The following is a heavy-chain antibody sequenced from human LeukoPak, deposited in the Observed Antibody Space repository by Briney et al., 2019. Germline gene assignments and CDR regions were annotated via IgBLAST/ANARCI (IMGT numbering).Heavy chain of an antibody. CDR2: INHSGST. CDR3: ARVHYYGSGYYYYYMDV. CDR1: GGSFSGYY. D-gene: IGHD3-10*01. J-gene: IGHJ6*03. Sequence: SETLSLTCAVYGGSFSGYYWSWIRQPPGKGLEWIGEINHSGSTNYNPSLKSRVTISVDTSKNQFSLKLSSVTAADTAVYYCARVHYYGSGYYYYYMDVWGKGTTVTVSS. V-gene: IGHV4-34*01.